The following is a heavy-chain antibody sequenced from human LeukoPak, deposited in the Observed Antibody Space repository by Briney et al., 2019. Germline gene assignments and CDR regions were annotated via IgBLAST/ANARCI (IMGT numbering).Heavy chain of an antibody. V-gene: IGHV3-7*03. Sequence: PGGSLRLSCAASGFMFSNYWVNWVRQAPGKGLEWVANIYQDGSKKNYVDSVKGRFTISRDNAIDSLYLQMNNLRAEDTAVYYCACTNTFDVWGKGATVTVFS. D-gene: IGHD2/OR15-2a*01. J-gene: IGHJ6*04. CDR1: GFMFSNYW. CDR2: IYQDGSKK. CDR3: ACTNTFDV.